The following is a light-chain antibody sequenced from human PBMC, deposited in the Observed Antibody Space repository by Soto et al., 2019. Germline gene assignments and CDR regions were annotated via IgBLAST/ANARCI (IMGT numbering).Light chain of an antibody. J-gene: IGKJ2*01. Sequence: DIQMTQSPSTLSASVGDRVTITCRASQSISTWLAWYQQKPGKAPKLLIYKASSLESGVPSRFSGSGSGTEFTLTISSLQPDDFATYYCQQYNSYPFTFGQGTKLEIK. V-gene: IGKV1-5*03. CDR2: KAS. CDR3: QQYNSYPFT. CDR1: QSISTW.